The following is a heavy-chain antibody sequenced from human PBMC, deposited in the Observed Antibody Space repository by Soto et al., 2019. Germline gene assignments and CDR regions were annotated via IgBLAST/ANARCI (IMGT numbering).Heavy chain of an antibody. CDR3: AKKSSGNSYFYFDY. Sequence: PGGSLRLSCAASGFTFSNYAMSCVRQAPGKGLEWVSAISDSGGSTYYADSVKGRFTISRDNSRNTLFLQMNSLRAEDTAVYYCAKKSSGNSYFYFDYWGQGALVTVSS. D-gene: IGHD3-22*01. V-gene: IGHV3-23*01. CDR1: GFTFSNYA. CDR2: ISDSGGST. J-gene: IGHJ4*02.